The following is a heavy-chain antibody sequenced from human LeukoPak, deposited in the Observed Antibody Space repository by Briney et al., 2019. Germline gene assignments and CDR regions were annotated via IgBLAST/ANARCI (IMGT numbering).Heavy chain of an antibody. CDR3: ARPGTVAAYFSD. V-gene: IGHV5-51*01. Sequence: PGESLKISCKGSGYTFTNYWISWVRQMPGKGLEWMGIIYPGDSDTRYSPSFQGQVTFSADKSINTAYLQWSSLKTSDTAMYYCARPGTVAAYFSDWGQGTLVTVSS. CDR1: GYTFTNYW. J-gene: IGHJ4*02. D-gene: IGHD6-19*01. CDR2: IYPGDSDT.